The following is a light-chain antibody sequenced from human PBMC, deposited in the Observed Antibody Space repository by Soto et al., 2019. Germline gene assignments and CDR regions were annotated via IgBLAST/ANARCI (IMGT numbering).Light chain of an antibody. Sequence: DIQLTQSPSFLSASVGDRVTITCRASLDIRGYLAWYQQKPGKAPKLLIYAASTLQSGVPSRFSGSGSGTDFTLTISCLQSEDFATYYCQQYYSYPRLTFGGGTKVDIK. CDR2: AAS. CDR3: QQYYSYPRLT. J-gene: IGKJ4*01. CDR1: LDIRGY. V-gene: IGKV1-9*01.